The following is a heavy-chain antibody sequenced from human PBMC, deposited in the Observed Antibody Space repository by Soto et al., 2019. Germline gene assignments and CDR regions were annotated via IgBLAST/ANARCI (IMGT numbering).Heavy chain of an antibody. V-gene: IGHV3-33*01. J-gene: IGHJ4*02. Sequence: QVQLVESGGGVVQPGRSLRLSCAASGFTFSSYGMHWVRQARGKGLEWVAVIWYDGSNKYYADSVKGRFTISRDNSKNTLYLQMNSLRAEDTAVYYCARTNREYCSSTSCYHPADYWGQGTLVTVSS. CDR3: ARTNREYCSSTSCYHPADY. D-gene: IGHD2-2*01. CDR1: GFTFSSYG. CDR2: IWYDGSNK.